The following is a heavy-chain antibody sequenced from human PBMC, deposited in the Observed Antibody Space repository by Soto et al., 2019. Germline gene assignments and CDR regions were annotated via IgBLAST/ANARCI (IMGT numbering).Heavy chain of an antibody. Sequence: GGSLRLSCAASGFTFSSYDMHWVRQATGKGLEWVSAIGTAGDTYYPGSVKGRFTISRENAKNSLYLQMNSLRAEDTAVYYCARVLNGYSGYDLESYYGMDVWGQGTTVTVSS. V-gene: IGHV3-13*01. CDR1: GFTFSSYD. D-gene: IGHD5-12*01. CDR3: ARVLNGYSGYDLESYYGMDV. J-gene: IGHJ6*02. CDR2: IGTAGDT.